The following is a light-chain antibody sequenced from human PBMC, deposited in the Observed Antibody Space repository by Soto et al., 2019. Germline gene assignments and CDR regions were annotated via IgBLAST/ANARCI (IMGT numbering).Light chain of an antibody. CDR2: YAS. CDR1: QDISNY. Sequence: DIQMTQSPSSLSASVGDRVTITCQASQDISNYLNWYQQKPGKAPKLLFYYASNLETGVPSRFSGSGSGIDFTFTISSLQPEDIATYYCQQYDNLPLTFGGGTKVEIK. J-gene: IGKJ4*01. V-gene: IGKV1-33*01. CDR3: QQYDNLPLT.